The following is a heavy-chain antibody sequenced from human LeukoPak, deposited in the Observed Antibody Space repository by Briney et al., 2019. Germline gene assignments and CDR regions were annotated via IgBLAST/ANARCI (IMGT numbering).Heavy chain of an antibody. J-gene: IGHJ4*02. CDR3: AADHGDYGHY. D-gene: IGHD4-17*01. CDR2: INHSGST. CDR1: GGSFSGYY. Sequence: SETLSLTCAVYGGSFSGYYWSWIRQPPGKGLEWIGEINHSGSTNYNPSLKSRVTISVDTSKNQFSLKLSSVTAADTAVYYCAADHGDYGHYWGQGTLVTVSS. V-gene: IGHV4-34*01.